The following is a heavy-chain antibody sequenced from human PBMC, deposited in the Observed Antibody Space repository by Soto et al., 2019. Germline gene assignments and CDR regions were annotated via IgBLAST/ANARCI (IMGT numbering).Heavy chain of an antibody. CDR1: GFTFDDYG. CDR3: ARVLCSRGGDCYWNDALDI. CDR2: INWNGGST. J-gene: IGHJ3*02. V-gene: IGHV3-20*01. Sequence: PGGSLRLSCAASGFTFDDYGMSWVRQAPGKGLEWVSGINWNGGSTGYADSVKGRFTISRDNAKNSLYLQMNSLRAEDTALYHCARVLCSRGGDCYWNDALDIWRQGPMVTVSS. D-gene: IGHD2-21*01.